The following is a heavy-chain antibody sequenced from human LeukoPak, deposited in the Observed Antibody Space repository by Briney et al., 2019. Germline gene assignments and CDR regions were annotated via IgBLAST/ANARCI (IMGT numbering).Heavy chain of an antibody. V-gene: IGHV1-2*02. D-gene: IGHD3-9*01. Sequence: ASVKVSCKASGYTFTGYYMHWVRQAPGRGLEWMGWINPNSGGTNYARKFQGRVTMTRDTSISTAYMELSRLGSDDTAVYYCARGDYDILTGYMDVWGKGTTVTISS. CDR2: INPNSGGT. CDR3: ARGDYDILTGYMDV. J-gene: IGHJ6*03. CDR1: GYTFTGYY.